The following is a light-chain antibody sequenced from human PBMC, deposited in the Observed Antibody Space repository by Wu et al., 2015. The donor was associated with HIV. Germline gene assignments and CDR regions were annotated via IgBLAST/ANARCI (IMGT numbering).Light chain of an antibody. Sequence: DIHMTQSPSTLSASVGDRVTITCRASQSISTWLAWYQQKPGKAPNLLIYKASSLESGVPSRFSGSGSGTEFTLTISSLQPDDFATYYCQKYNIAPWTFGQGTKVEMK. J-gene: IGKJ1*01. CDR3: QKYNIAPWT. CDR2: KAS. V-gene: IGKV1-5*03. CDR1: QSISTW.